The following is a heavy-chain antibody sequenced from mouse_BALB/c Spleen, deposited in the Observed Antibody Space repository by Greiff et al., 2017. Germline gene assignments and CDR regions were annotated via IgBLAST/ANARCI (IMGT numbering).Heavy chain of an antibody. Sequence: VQLQQSGAELMKPGASVKISCKATGYTFSSYWIEWVKQRPGHGLEWIGEILPGSGSTNYNEKFKGKATFTADTSSNTAYMQLSSLTSEDSAVYYCARKVYYPYAMDYWGQGTSVTVSS. CDR3: ARKVYYPYAMDY. D-gene: IGHD2-1*01. J-gene: IGHJ4*01. CDR2: ILPGSGST. CDR1: GYTFSSYW. V-gene: IGHV1-9*01.